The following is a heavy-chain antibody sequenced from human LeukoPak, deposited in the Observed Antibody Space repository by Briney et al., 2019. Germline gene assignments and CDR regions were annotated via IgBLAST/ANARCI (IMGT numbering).Heavy chain of an antibody. V-gene: IGHV3-21*01. CDR1: GFTFSSYS. CDR3: ARNYDFWSGWPYYYGMDV. D-gene: IGHD3-3*01. CDR2: ISSSSSYI. J-gene: IGHJ6*02. Sequence: GGSLRLSCAASGFTFSSYSMNWVRQAPGKGLEWVSSISSSSSYIYYADSVKGRFTISRDNAKNSLYLRMNSLRAEDTAVYYCARNYDFWSGWPYYYGMDVWGQGTTVTVSS.